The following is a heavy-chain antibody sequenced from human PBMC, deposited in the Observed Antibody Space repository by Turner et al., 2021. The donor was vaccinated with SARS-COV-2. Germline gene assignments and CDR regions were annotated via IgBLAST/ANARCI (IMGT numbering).Heavy chain of an antibody. CDR3: ARLGGGDRPGDY. D-gene: IGHD2-21*02. CDR1: GYTFTSYG. CDR2: ITAYNGKT. V-gene: IGHV1-18*01. J-gene: IGHJ4*02. Sequence: QVQLVQSGAEVKKPVASVKVSCKASGYTFTSYGISWVRQAPGQGLEWRGWITAYNGKTKYVQKLQGRVTMTTDTSTSKAYMELRGLRADDTAVYYCARLGGGDRPGDYWGQGTLVTVSS.